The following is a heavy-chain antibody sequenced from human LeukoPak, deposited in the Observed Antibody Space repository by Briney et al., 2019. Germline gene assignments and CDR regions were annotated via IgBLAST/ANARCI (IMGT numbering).Heavy chain of an antibody. CDR2: ISGSGNVI. CDR1: GFTFSSYE. CDR3: ARDWDTDYSYDYYMDV. J-gene: IGHJ6*03. D-gene: IGHD5-18*01. V-gene: IGHV3-48*03. Sequence: PGGSLRLSCAASGFTFSSYEMNWVRQAPGKGLEWVSYISGSGNVIYYADSVKGRFTISRDNAKNSLYLQMNSLRAEDTAVYYCARDWDTDYSYDYYMDVWGKGTTVTVSS.